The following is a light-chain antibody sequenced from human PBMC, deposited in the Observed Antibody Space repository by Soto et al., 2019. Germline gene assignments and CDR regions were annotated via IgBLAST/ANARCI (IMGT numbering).Light chain of an antibody. V-gene: IGKV1-39*01. J-gene: IGKJ3*01. Sequence: DFQMTQSPSSLSASVGDRVTITCRASQDIGTFLNWYQQKPGKPPNLLIYAASNLLSGVSSRFRGSGSGTDFTLTINSLQPEDFATYYCQQSYSTPQITFGPGTKVDMK. CDR2: AAS. CDR3: QQSYSTPQIT. CDR1: QDIGTF.